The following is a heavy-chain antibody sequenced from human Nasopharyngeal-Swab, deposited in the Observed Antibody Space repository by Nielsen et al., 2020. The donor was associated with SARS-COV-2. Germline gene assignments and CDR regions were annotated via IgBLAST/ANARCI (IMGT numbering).Heavy chain of an antibody. CDR2: VSVHSGNT. CDR1: GDSFSNFA. V-gene: IGHV1-18*01. D-gene: IGHD1-7*01. CDR3: ARHQRRTGTTYFDF. J-gene: IGHJ4*02. Sequence: ASVKVSCKASGDSFSNFAINWVRQAPGQGLEWMGWVSVHSGNTNYAQMVQGRVTMTTDTSTSTAYMELRSLRSDDSAVYYCARHQRRTGTTYFDFWGQGTLVTVSS.